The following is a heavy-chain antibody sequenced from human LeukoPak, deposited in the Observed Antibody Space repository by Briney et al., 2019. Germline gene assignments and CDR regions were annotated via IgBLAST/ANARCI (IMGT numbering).Heavy chain of an antibody. Sequence: GGSLRLSCAASGFTFSDSYMTWVRQAPGKGLEWLSYISGDSGDTNYADSVKGRFTISRDNSKNTLYLQMNSLRAEDTAVYYCAKDAAARGDAFDIWGQGTMVTVSS. D-gene: IGHD2-2*01. CDR3: AKDAAARGDAFDI. CDR2: ISGDSGDT. J-gene: IGHJ3*02. CDR1: GFTFSDSY. V-gene: IGHV3-11*06.